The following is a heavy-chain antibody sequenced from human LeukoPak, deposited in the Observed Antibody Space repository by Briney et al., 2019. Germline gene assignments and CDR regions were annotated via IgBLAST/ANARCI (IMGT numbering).Heavy chain of an antibody. V-gene: IGHV4-59*01. Sequence: SSETLSLTCTVSGGSISSYYWSWIRQPPGKGLEWIGYIYYSGSTNYNPSLKSRVTISVDTSKNQFSLKLSSVTAADTAAYYCARTGPLGVVIPTGAFDIWGQGTMVTVSS. J-gene: IGHJ3*02. CDR2: IYYSGST. CDR1: GGSISSYY. CDR3: ARTGPLGVVIPTGAFDI. D-gene: IGHD3-3*01.